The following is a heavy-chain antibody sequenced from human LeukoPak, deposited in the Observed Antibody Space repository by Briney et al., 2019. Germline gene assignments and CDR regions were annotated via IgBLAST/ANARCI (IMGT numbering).Heavy chain of an antibody. V-gene: IGHV4-59*08. CDR2: IYYSGST. D-gene: IGHD1-1*01. CDR1: GGSISSYY. J-gene: IGHJ5*02. CDR3: AKHSGLRYNWKGWFDP. Sequence: SETLSLTCTVSGGSISSYYWSWIRQPPGKALEWIGYIYYSGSTNYNPSLKSRVTISVDTSKNQFSLKLSSVTAADTAVYYCAKHSGLRYNWKGWFDPWGQGTLVTVSS.